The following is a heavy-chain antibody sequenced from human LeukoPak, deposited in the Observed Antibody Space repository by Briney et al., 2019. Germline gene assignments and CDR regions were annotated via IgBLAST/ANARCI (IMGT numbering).Heavy chain of an antibody. CDR3: ARHVWQQLVRDYYGMDV. J-gene: IGHJ6*02. Sequence: ASVKVSCKASGYTFTSYGISWVRQAPGQGLEWMGWISAYNGNTNYAQKLQGRVTMTTDTSTSTAYMELRSLRSDDTAVYYCARHVWQQLVRDYYGMDVWGQGTTVTVSS. CDR1: GYTFTSYG. V-gene: IGHV1-18*01. D-gene: IGHD6-13*01. CDR2: ISAYNGNT.